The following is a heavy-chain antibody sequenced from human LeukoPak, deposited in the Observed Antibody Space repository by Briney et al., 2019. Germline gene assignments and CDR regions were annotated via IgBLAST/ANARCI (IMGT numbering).Heavy chain of an antibody. V-gene: IGHV1-69*05. CDR1: GGTFRSYA. CDR2: IIPIFGTA. D-gene: IGHD5-24*01. CDR3: ARGDGYNYFDY. Sequence: ATVKVSCKASGGTFRSYAISWVRQAPGQGLEWMGGIIPIFGTANYAQKFQGRVTITTDESTSTAYMELSSLRSEDTAVYYCARGDGYNYFDYWGQGTLVTVSS. J-gene: IGHJ4*02.